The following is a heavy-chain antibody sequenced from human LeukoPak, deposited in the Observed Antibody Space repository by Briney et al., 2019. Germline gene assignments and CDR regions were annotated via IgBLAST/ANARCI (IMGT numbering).Heavy chain of an antibody. V-gene: IGHV3-43*02. D-gene: IGHD5-12*01. CDR2: ISGDGGRT. CDR3: AKDIVAVGYSGYEDY. CDR1: GFTFSPYF. J-gene: IGHJ4*02. Sequence: PGGSLRLSCAASGFTFSPYFMNWVRQAPGKGLEWVSLISGDGGRTDYADSVKGRFTISRDNSDNSLYLQMNSLRTEDTALYYCAKDIVAVGYSGYEDYWGQGTLVTVPS.